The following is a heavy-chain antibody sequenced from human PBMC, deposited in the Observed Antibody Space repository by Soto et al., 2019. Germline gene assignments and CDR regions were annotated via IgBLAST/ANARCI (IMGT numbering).Heavy chain of an antibody. J-gene: IGHJ2*01. V-gene: IGHV4-4*07. CDR1: GDSIGNFY. CDR3: ARGMGRYFDL. CDR2: LSTSGRT. Sequence: SSETLSLTCSVSGDSIGNFYWSWIRQPAGKGLESIGRLSTSGRTNYSPSLQSRVTMSLDTSKNRFSLRLTSVSAADTAVYFCARGMGRYFDLWGRGTLVTVSS. D-gene: IGHD2-8*01.